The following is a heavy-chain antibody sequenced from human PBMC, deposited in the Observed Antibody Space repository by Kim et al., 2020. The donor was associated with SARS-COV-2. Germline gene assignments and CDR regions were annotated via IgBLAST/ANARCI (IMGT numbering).Heavy chain of an antibody. CDR3: ARQSSGDEYYYGMDV. J-gene: IGHJ6*02. Sequence: PARQSRVTHSINTSKNQFTVKLSSVTAADTAVYYCARQSSGDEYYYGMDVWGQGTTVTVSS. V-gene: IGHV4-39*01. D-gene: IGHD6-19*01.